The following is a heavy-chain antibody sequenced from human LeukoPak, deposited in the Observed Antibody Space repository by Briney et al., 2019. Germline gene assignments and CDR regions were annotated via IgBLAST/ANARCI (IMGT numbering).Heavy chain of an antibody. V-gene: IGHV4-61*01. D-gene: IGHD3-10*01. CDR3: ARDRPGTYYYDY. CDR2: IFHSGST. J-gene: IGHJ4*02. Sequence: SETLSLTCTVSGGSVSSGSYYWSWIRQPPGKGLEWIGYIFHSGSTNYNPSLKSRVSISVDTSKNQFSLKVSSVTAADTAVYYCARDRPGTYYYDYWGQGTLVTVSP. CDR1: GGSVSSGSYY.